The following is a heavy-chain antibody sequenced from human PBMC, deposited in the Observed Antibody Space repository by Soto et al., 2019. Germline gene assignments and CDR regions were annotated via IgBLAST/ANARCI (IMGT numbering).Heavy chain of an antibody. V-gene: IGHV1-18*01. CDR2: ISAYNGNT. Sequence: ASVKVSCKASGYTFTRYGISWVRQAPGQGLEWMGWISAYNGNTNYAQKLQGRVTMTTDTSTSTAYMELRSLRSDDTAVYYCARGASIWFGELLGYYYYYGMDVWGQGTTVTVSS. CDR3: ARGASIWFGELLGYYYYYGMDV. D-gene: IGHD3-10*01. CDR1: GYTFTRYG. J-gene: IGHJ6*02.